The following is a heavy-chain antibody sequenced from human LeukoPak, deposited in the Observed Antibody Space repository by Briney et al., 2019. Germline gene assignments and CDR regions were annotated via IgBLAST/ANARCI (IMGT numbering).Heavy chain of an antibody. CDR3: ATMGSGWYVDS. CDR1: GFTVSSNY. J-gene: IGHJ4*02. CDR2: IYSGGST. D-gene: IGHD6-19*01. V-gene: IGHV3-53*01. Sequence: GGSLRLSCVVSGFTVSSNYMSWVRQAPGKGLEWVSVIYSGGSTYYADSVKGRFTISRDNSKNTLYLQMNSLRAEDTAVYYCATMGSGWYVDSWGQGTLVTVSS.